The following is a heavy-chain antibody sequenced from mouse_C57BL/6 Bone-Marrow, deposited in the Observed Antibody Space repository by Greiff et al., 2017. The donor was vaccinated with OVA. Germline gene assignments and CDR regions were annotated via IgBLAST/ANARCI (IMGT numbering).Heavy chain of an antibody. D-gene: IGHD1-1*02. CDR3: ARESPYGYFDY. CDR1: GYSITSGYY. Sequence: EVKLMESGPGLVNPSQSLSLTCSVTGYSITSGYYWNWIRQFPGNKLEWMGYISYDGSNNYNPSLKNRISITRDTSKNQFFLKLNSVTTEDTATYYCARESPYGYFDYWGQGTTLTVSS. J-gene: IGHJ2*01. V-gene: IGHV3-6*01. CDR2: ISYDGSN.